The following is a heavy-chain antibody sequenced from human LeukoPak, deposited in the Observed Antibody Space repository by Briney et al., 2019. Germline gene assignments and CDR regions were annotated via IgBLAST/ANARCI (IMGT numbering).Heavy chain of an antibody. J-gene: IGHJ5*02. V-gene: IGHV1-2*02. CDR3: ARDPGYSSSWRGGYNWFDP. CDR1: GYTFTGYY. CDR2: INPNSGGT. D-gene: IGHD6-13*01. Sequence: GASVKVSCKASGYTFTGYYMHWVRQAPGQGLEWMGWINPNSGGTNYAQKFQGRVTMTRDTSISTAYMELSRLRSDDTAVYYCARDPGYSSSWRGGYNWFDPWGQGTLVTVSS.